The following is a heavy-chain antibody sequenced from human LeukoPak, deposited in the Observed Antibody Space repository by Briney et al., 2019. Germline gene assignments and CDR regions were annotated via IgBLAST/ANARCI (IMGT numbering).Heavy chain of an antibody. D-gene: IGHD3-3*01. CDR3: ARDPPLYDFWSGSRQRTGGY. V-gene: IGHV1-18*01. CDR1: GYTFTSYG. Sequence: ASVKVSCKASGYTFTSYGISWVRQAPGQGLEWMGRISAYNGNTNYAQKLQGRVTMTTDTSTSTAYMELRSLRSDDTAVYYCARDPPLYDFWSGSRQRTGGYWGQGTLVTVSS. J-gene: IGHJ4*02. CDR2: ISAYNGNT.